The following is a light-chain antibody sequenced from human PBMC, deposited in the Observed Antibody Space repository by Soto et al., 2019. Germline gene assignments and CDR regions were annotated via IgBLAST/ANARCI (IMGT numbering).Light chain of an antibody. CDR2: DAS. CDR3: QQDSSHPWT. J-gene: IGKJ1*01. Sequence: DIQMTQSPSTLSASVGDRVTITCRASQSISTWLAWYQQKPGKAPKVLIFDASSLESGVPSRFSGSGSATEFTLTISSLQPDDFATYCCQQDSSHPWTFGQGTKVDIK. CDR1: QSISTW. V-gene: IGKV1-5*01.